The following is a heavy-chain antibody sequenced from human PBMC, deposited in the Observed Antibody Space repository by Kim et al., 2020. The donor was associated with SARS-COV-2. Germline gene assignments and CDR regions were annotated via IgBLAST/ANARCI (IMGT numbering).Heavy chain of an antibody. Sequence: SETLSLTCTVSGGSISSYYWSWIRQPPGKGLEWIGYIYYSGSTNYNPSLKSRVTISVDTSKNQFSLKLSSVTAADTAVYYCARGAYSYAFDIWGQGTMVTVSS. CDR3: ARGAYSYAFDI. J-gene: IGHJ3*02. CDR2: IYYSGST. V-gene: IGHV4-59*01. D-gene: IGHD5-18*01. CDR1: GGSISSYY.